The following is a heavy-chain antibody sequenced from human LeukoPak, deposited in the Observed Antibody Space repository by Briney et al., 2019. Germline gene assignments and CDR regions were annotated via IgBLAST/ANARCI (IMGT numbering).Heavy chain of an antibody. CDR3: ARDREGQLEAGSWFDP. D-gene: IGHD6-6*01. CDR1: GYTFTSYG. J-gene: IGHJ5*02. Sequence: ASVKVSCKASGYTFTSYGISWVRQAPGQGLEWMGWINAYNGNTNYAQKLQGIVTMTKDTATSTDYMELRSLRSDDTAVYYCARDREGQLEAGSWFDPWGQGTLVTVSS. V-gene: IGHV1-18*01. CDR2: INAYNGNT.